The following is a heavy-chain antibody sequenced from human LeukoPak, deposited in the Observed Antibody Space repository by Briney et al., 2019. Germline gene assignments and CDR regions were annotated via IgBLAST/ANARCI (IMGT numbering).Heavy chain of an antibody. D-gene: IGHD1-26*01. V-gene: IGHV5-51*01. CDR2: IYPGDSDT. J-gene: IGHJ4*02. Sequence: GESLKISCKGSGYSFTSYWIGWVRQMPGKGLEWMGIIYPGDSDTRYSPSFQGQVTISADKSISTAYLQWSILKASDTAMYYCARQNAGSYPDFDYWGQGTLVTVSS. CDR1: GYSFTSYW. CDR3: ARQNAGSYPDFDY.